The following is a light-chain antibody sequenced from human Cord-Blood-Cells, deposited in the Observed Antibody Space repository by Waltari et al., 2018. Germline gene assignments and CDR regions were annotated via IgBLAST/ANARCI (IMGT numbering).Light chain of an antibody. Sequence: QLVLTQSPSASSSLGASVKLTCTLSSGHSIYSPARHPQQPEKGPRYLMKLNSDGSHSKGDGIPDRFSGSRSGAERYLTISSLQSEDEADYYCQTWGTGIRGVFGGGTKLTVL. CDR1: SGHSIYS. V-gene: IGLV4-69*01. J-gene: IGLJ2*01. CDR2: LNSDGSH. CDR3: QTWGTGIRGV.